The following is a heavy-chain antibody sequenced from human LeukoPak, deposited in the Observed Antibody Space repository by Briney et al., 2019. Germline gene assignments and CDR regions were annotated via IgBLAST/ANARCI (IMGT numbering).Heavy chain of an antibody. Sequence: ASVKVSCKASGYTFTSYGISWVRQATGQGLEWMGWISAYNGNTNYAQKLQGRVTMTTDTSTSTAYMELRSLRSDDTAVYYCARDLSSGFRNDAFDIWGQGTMVTVSS. CDR2: ISAYNGNT. V-gene: IGHV1-18*01. D-gene: IGHD6-19*01. J-gene: IGHJ3*02. CDR1: GYTFTSYG. CDR3: ARDLSSGFRNDAFDI.